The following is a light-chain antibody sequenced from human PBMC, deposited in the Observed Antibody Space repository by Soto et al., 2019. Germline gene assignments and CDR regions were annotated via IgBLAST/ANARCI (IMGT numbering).Light chain of an antibody. V-gene: IGKV3D-20*02. J-gene: IGKJ4*01. CDR2: GAS. Sequence: EIVLTRSPGTLSLSPGERATLSCRASQSVSSSYLAWYQQKPGQAPRLLIYGASGRATGIPDRFSGSGSGTDFTLAISSLEPEDFAVYYCQQRSSWPLTFGGGTKVDIK. CDR1: QSVSSSY. CDR3: QQRSSWPLT.